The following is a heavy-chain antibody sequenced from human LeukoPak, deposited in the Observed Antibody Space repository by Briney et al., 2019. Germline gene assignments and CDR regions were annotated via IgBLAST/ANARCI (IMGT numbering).Heavy chain of an antibody. CDR1: SGSISTSNYY. J-gene: IGHJ3*02. D-gene: IGHD1-7*01. CDR2: IFYSGST. CDR3: ATVLGTPPRDAFDI. V-gene: IGHV4-39*07. Sequence: SETLSLTCTVSSGSISTSNYYWGWVRQPPGRALEWIGNIFYSGSTYYSPSLKSRVTISLDTSRNQFSLKLNSVTAADTAVYYCATVLGTPPRDAFDIWGQGTMVTVSS.